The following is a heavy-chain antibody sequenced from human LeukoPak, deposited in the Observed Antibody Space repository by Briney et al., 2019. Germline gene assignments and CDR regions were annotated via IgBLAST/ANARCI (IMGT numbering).Heavy chain of an antibody. J-gene: IGHJ4*02. V-gene: IGHV4-39*07. CDR3: ARQPDIVATMVDY. Sequence: PSETLSLTCTVSGGSIRSNIYYWAWIRQPPGKGVEWIGSIYYGGSTFYSPPLKSRVTISIDTSKNQFSLKLSSVTAADTAVYYCARQPDIVATMVDYWGQGTLVTVSS. CDR1: GGSIRSNIYY. CDR2: IYYGGST. D-gene: IGHD5-12*01.